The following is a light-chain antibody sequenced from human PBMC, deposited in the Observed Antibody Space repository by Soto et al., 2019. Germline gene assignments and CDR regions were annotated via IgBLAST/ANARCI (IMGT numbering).Light chain of an antibody. J-gene: IGLJ3*02. V-gene: IGLV2-8*01. CDR2: DVN. Sequence: QSVLTQPPSASGSPGQSLTISCTGTSTDVGNYNYVSWYQQHPGKAPKLMISDVNRLPSGVPDRFSGSKSGNTASLTVSGLQAEDEADYYCSSYAGSNNWVFGGGTKLTVL. CDR1: STDVGNYNY. CDR3: SSYAGSNNWV.